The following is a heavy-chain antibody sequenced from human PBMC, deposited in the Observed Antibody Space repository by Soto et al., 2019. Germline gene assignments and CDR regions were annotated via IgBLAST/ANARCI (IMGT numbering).Heavy chain of an antibody. Sequence: QVQLVQSGAEVKKPGASVKVSCKASGYPFTIYGLHWVRQAPGRSLEWMGCISAGDGDTKYSQKFQGRVTITRDTSGSAAYMELYTLTSEDTAVYYCARNTNWNDDAFDIWGPGTLVTVSS. CDR3: ARNTNWNDDAFDI. D-gene: IGHD1-1*01. V-gene: IGHV1-3*01. CDR1: GYPFTIYG. CDR2: ISAGDGDT. J-gene: IGHJ3*02.